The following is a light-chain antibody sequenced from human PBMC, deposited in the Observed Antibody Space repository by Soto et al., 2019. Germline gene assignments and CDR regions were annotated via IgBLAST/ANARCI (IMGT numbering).Light chain of an antibody. V-gene: IGKV3-20*01. CDR2: GAS. CDR3: QQYGSSLWK. J-gene: IGKJ1*01. Sequence: EIVLTQSPVTLSLSPGERATLSCSASQSVSSSYLAWYQQKPGQAPRLLIYGASSRATGIPDRFSGSGSGTDFTLTISRLEPEDFAVYYCQQYGSSLWKFGQGTKVDIK. CDR1: QSVSSSY.